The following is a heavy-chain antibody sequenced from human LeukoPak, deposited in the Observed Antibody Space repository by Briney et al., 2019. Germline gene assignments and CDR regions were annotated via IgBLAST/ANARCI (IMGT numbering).Heavy chain of an antibody. Sequence: PGGSLRLSCAASGFTFSTNWMSWVRQAPGTGLQWVAHIKQDGSEKYYVDSVKGRFTISTDNAKNSMYLEMNSLGAEDTAVCYCVRGVGGTYYWGQGTLVTVSS. CDR3: VRGVGGTYY. V-gene: IGHV3-7*01. CDR1: GFTFSTNW. CDR2: IKQDGSEK. J-gene: IGHJ4*02. D-gene: IGHD1-26*01.